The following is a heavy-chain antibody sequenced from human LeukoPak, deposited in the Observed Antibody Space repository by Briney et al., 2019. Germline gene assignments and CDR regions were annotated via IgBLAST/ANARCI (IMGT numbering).Heavy chain of an antibody. D-gene: IGHD3-16*01. CDR3: ARGPALHKNWVGGRWFDP. Sequence: GASVKVSCKASGYTFTNYDINWVRQATGQGLEWMGWMNPKTGNTGYAQNFQGRVTMTRDTSESTAYMELSSLRYEDTAMYYCARGPALHKNWVGGRWFDPWGQGTLVTVSS. CDR1: GYTFTNYD. CDR2: MNPKTGNT. V-gene: IGHV1-8*01. J-gene: IGHJ5*02.